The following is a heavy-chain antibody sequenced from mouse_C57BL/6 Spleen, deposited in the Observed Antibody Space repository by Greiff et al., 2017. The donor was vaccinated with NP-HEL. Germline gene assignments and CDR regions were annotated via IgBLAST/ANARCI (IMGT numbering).Heavy chain of an antibody. Sequence: QVQLQQPGAELVKPGASVKLSCKASGYTFTSYWMHWVKQRPGQGLEWIGMIHPNSGSTNYNEKFKGKATLTVDKSSSTAYMQLSSLTSEDSAVYDCARGRDNGKYEDYWGKGTTLTVSS. CDR3: ARGRDNGKYEDY. CDR2: IHPNSGST. D-gene: IGHD2-1*01. J-gene: IGHJ2*01. V-gene: IGHV1-64*01. CDR1: GYTFTSYW.